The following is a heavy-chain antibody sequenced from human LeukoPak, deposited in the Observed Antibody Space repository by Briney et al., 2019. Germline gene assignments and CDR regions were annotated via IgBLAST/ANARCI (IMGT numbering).Heavy chain of an antibody. CDR2: INRNGNT. V-gene: IGHV4-34*01. CDR3: ARLVPERFFQLNPEGYYDY. Sequence: PSETLSLTCAISGEPFSGYYWGWIRQPPGKGLELIGEINRNGNTDYNPSLKSRVSMSIDTSKNQFSLKLISVTAADTAVYYCARLVPERFFQLNPEGYYDYWGQGILVIVSS. CDR1: GEPFSGYY. D-gene: IGHD3-3*01. J-gene: IGHJ4*02.